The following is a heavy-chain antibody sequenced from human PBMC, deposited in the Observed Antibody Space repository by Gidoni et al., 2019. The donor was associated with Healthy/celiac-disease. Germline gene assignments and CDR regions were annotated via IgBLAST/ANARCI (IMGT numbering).Heavy chain of an antibody. CDR1: GGSFSGYY. D-gene: IGHD4-17*01. CDR3: ASLSEVTKGVDAFDI. J-gene: IGHJ3*02. V-gene: IGHV4-34*01. CDR2: INHSGST. Sequence: QVQLQQWGAGLLKPSETLSLTCAVYGGSFSGYYWSWIRQPPGKGLEWIGEINHSGSTNYNPYLKSRVTISVDTSKNQFSLKLSSVTAADTAVYYCASLSEVTKGVDAFDIWGQGTMVTVSS.